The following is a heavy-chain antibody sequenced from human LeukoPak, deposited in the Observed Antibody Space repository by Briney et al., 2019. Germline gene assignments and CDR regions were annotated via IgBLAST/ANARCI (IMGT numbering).Heavy chain of an antibody. CDR3: ARSPHYYDSSGYAD. Sequence: ASVKVSCKASGYTFTSYDINWVRQATGQGREWMGWMNPNSGNTGYAQKFQGRVTMTRNTSISTAYMELSSLRSEDTAVYYCARSPHYYDSSGYADWGQGTLVTVSS. V-gene: IGHV1-8*01. CDR1: GYTFTSYD. J-gene: IGHJ4*02. D-gene: IGHD3-22*01. CDR2: MNPNSGNT.